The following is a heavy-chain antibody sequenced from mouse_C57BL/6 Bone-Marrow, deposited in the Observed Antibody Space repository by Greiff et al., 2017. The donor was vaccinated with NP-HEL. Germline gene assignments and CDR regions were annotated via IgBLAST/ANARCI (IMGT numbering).Heavy chain of an antibody. Sequence: DVLLVESGGGLVKPGGSLKLSCAASGFTFSDYGMHWVRQAPEQGLEWVAYISRGSSTIYYADTVKGRFTISRDNAKNTLFLQMTSLRAEDTAMYYCASLRYWGQGTTLTVSS. V-gene: IGHV5-17*01. CDR2: ISRGSSTI. J-gene: IGHJ2*01. CDR1: GFTFSDYG. CDR3: ASLRY.